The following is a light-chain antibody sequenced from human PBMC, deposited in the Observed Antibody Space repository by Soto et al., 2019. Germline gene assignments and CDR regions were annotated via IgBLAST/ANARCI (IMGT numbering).Light chain of an antibody. CDR1: QAINNY. V-gene: IGKV1-27*01. Sequence: DIQMTQSPSSLSASVGDRVTITCRASQAINNYVAWYQQKPGQCPQLLLYAASTLQSGVPSWFSGSGSGTAFTLTISSLQPEDVATYYSQKYDSVLLIFGGGTKVEVK. CDR2: AAS. CDR3: QKYDSVLLI. J-gene: IGKJ4*01.